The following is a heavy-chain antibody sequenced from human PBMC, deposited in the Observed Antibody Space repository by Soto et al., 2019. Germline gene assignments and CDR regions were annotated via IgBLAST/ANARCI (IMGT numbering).Heavy chain of an antibody. V-gene: IGHV1-69*06. J-gene: IGHJ3*02. D-gene: IGHD3-22*01. CDR1: GGTFSSYA. CDR2: IIPIFGTA. CDR3: ATVRPNITMIIVAHAFDI. Sequence: ASVKVSCKASGGTFSSYAISWVRQAPGQGLEWMGGIIPIFGTANYAQKFQGRVTITADKSTSTAYMELSSLRSEDTAVYYCATVRPNITMIIVAHAFDIWGQGTMVTVSS.